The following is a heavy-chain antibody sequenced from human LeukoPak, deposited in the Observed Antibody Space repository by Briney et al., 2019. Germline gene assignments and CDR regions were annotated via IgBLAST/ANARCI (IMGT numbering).Heavy chain of an antibody. J-gene: IGHJ5*02. V-gene: IGHV3-21*01. Sequence: PGRSLRLSCAASGFNFSSYNMNWVRQAPGKGLEWVSSISSSGTYIYYADSMKGRFTISRDNAKNSLYLQMISLRVEDTAVYYCARDADDGFDPWGQGTLVTVSS. CDR3: ARDADDGFDP. CDR1: GFNFSSYN. CDR2: ISSSGTYI.